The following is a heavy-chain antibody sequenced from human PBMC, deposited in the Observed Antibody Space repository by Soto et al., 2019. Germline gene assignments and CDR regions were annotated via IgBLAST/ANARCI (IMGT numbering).Heavy chain of an antibody. D-gene: IGHD6-19*01. CDR2: FSSSSGHI. CDR3: ARDPRYSSGWYWYFDL. V-gene: IGHV3-21*01. J-gene: IGHJ2*01. Sequence: EVQLVESGGGLVKPGGSLRLSCAASGFTFNNYNMNWVRQAPGKGLEWVSSFSSSSGHIYYADSVKGRFTISRDNAKNSLFLQMNSLRAEDTAAYYCARDPRYSSGWYWYFDLWGRGTLVTVSS. CDR1: GFTFNNYN.